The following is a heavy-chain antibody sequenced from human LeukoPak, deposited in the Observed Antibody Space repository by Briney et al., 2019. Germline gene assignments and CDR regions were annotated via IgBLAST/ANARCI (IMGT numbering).Heavy chain of an antibody. V-gene: IGHV3-23*01. J-gene: IGHJ4*02. CDR3: AKGPQLGYYSFFDDY. D-gene: IGHD5-12*01. CDR1: GFTFNNHA. CDR2: ISGSGGST. Sequence: PGGSLRLSCAASGFTFNNHAMSWVRQAPGKGLEWVSAISGSGGSTYYADSVKGRFTISRDNSKNTLYLQMNSLRAEDTAVYYCAKGPQLGYYSFFDDYWGQGTLVTVSS.